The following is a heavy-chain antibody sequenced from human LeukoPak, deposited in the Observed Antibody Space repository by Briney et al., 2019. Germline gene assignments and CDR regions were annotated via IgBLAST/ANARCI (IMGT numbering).Heavy chain of an antibody. V-gene: IGHV4-39*01. Sequence: PSETQSLTCTVSGASISSNNYYWAWIRQPPGKGLEWIGSFYYPGSTYYNPSLKSRVTISIDASRNQFSLNLSSVTAADTAVYYCARRHDYYYGSGSHNNWFDPWGQGSLVTVSS. CDR3: ARRHDYYYGSGSHNNWFDP. D-gene: IGHD3-10*01. CDR1: GASISSNNYY. CDR2: FYYPGST. J-gene: IGHJ5*02.